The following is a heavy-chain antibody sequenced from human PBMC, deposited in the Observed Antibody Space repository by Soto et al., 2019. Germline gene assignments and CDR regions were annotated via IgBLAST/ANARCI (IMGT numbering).Heavy chain of an antibody. D-gene: IGHD6-6*01. CDR3: AKDRRNEYSSSPVYNWFDP. Sequence: GGSLRLSCAASGFTFSSYAMSWVRQAPGKGLEWVSAISGSGGSTYYADSVKGRFTISRDNSKNTLYLRMNSLRAEDTAVYYCAKDRRNEYSSSPVYNWFDPWGQGTLVTVSS. CDR2: ISGSGGST. V-gene: IGHV3-23*01. CDR1: GFTFSSYA. J-gene: IGHJ5*02.